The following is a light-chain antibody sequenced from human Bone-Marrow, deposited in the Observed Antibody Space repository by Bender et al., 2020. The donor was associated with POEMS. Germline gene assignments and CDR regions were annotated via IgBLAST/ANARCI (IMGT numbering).Light chain of an antibody. V-gene: IGLV2-14*03. Sequence: QSALTRPPSASGSPGQSVTISCTGTSSNVGNYNFVSWYQQHPGKAPKLMIYDVSNRPSGVSVRFSGSKSGNTASLTISGLQAEDEADYYCSSYTSSSTLWVFGGGTKLTVL. J-gene: IGLJ3*02. CDR3: SSYTSSSTLWV. CDR2: DVS. CDR1: SSNVGNYNF.